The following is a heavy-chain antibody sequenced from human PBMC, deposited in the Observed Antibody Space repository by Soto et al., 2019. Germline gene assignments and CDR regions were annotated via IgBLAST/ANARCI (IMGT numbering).Heavy chain of an antibody. V-gene: IGHV2-5*01. Sequence: QITLKESGPTLVKPTQTLTLTCTFSGFSLSTSGVGVGWIRQPPGKALEWLALIYWNDDKRYSPSLKSRLTSTQDPPKHQVVLTMTNMDPVDTATYYCAHRADFWSGYYVEFDYWGQGTLVTVSS. CDR2: IYWNDDK. D-gene: IGHD3-3*01. J-gene: IGHJ4*02. CDR1: GFSLSTSGVG. CDR3: AHRADFWSGYYVEFDY.